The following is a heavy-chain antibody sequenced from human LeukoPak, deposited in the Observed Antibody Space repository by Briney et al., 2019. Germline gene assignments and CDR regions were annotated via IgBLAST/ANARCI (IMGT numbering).Heavy chain of an antibody. J-gene: IGHJ6*02. Sequence: GGSLRLSCAASGFTFSSYGMHWVRQAPGKGLEWVAVTSYDGSNKYYADSVKGRFTISRDNSKNTLYLQMNSLRAEDTAVYYCAKDWETTVINYHYYGMDVWGQGTTVTVPS. CDR2: TSYDGSNK. V-gene: IGHV3-30*18. CDR3: AKDWETTVINYHYYGMDV. D-gene: IGHD4-23*01. CDR1: GFTFSSYG.